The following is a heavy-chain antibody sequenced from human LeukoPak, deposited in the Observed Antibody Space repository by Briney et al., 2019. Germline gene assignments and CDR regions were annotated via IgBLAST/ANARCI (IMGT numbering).Heavy chain of an antibody. Sequence: SETLTLTCTVSGYSISSGYYWGWIRQPPGKGLEWIGSIYHSGSTYYNPSLKSRVTISVDTSKNQFSLKLSSVTAADTAVYYCAREHDYGDYGRYYYYMDVWGKGTTVTVSS. J-gene: IGHJ6*03. V-gene: IGHV4-38-2*02. D-gene: IGHD4-17*01. CDR2: IYHSGST. CDR3: AREHDYGDYGRYYYYMDV. CDR1: GYSISSGYY.